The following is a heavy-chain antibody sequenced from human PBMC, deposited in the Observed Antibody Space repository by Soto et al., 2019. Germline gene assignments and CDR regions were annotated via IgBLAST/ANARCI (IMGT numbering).Heavy chain of an antibody. D-gene: IGHD2-15*01. CDR2: INAGNGNT. CDR1: GGTFSSYA. V-gene: IGHV1-3*01. CDR3: ARGCSGGSCYIWFDP. J-gene: IGHJ5*02. Sequence: ASVKVSCKASGGTFSSYAISWVRQAPGQRLEWMGWINAGNGNTKYSQKFQGRVTITRDTSASTAYMELSSLRSEDTAVYYCARGCSGGSCYIWFDPWGQGTLVTVSS.